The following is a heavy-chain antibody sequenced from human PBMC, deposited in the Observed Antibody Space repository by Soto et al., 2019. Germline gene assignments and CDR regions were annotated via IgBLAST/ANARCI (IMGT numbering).Heavy chain of an antibody. CDR3: ARVASDYINSADH. J-gene: IGHJ4*02. D-gene: IGHD4-4*01. CDR1: GFIFNAYA. V-gene: IGHV3-23*01. Sequence: EVQLLEAGGGLVQPGGSLRLSCAASGFIFNAYAMTWVRQAPGKGLEWVSAIGGSGGNTYYAASVKGRFTISRDNSKDTVDLKMNSLRVDDTAVYFCARVASDYINSADHWGQGILVTVSS. CDR2: IGGSGGNT.